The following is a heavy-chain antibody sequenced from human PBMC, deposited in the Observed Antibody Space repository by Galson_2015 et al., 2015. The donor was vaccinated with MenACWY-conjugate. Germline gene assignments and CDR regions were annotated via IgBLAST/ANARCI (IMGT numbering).Heavy chain of an antibody. CDR3: TTHKPDSWGGLLFHFYMDV. D-gene: IGHD2-21*01. CDR2: IKSQADGGKI. V-gene: IGHV3-15*01. Sequence: KGLEWVGRIKSQADGGKIDYAAPVKGRFTISRDDSKNTLYLQMNSLKIEDTAVYYCTTHKPDSWGGLLFHFYMDVWGNGTTVTVSS. J-gene: IGHJ6*03.